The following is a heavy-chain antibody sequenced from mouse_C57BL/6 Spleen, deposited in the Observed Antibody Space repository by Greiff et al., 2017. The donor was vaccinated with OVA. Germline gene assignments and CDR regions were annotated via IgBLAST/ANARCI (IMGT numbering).Heavy chain of an antibody. Sequence: QVQLQQSGPGLVQPSQSLSITCTVSGFSLTSYGVHWVRQSPGKGLEWLGVIWSGGSTDYNAAFISRLSISKDNSKSQVFFKMNSLQADDTAIYLCAREATRVFYYKCGFCAYWGQGTLVTVSA. CDR2: IWSGGST. CDR1: GFSLTSYG. D-gene: IGHD1-1*01. V-gene: IGHV2-2*01. CDR3: AREATRVFYYKCGFCAY. J-gene: IGHJ3*01.